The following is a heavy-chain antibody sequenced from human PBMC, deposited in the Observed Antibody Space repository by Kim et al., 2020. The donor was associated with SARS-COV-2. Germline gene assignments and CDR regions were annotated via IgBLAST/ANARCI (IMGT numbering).Heavy chain of an antibody. Sequence: ATGFTGRFVFSWDTSVSTAYLQISSLKAEDTAVYYCARDQESGVRYFDYWGQGTLVTVSS. D-gene: IGHD3-10*01. V-gene: IGHV7-4-1*02. CDR3: ARDQESGVRYFDY. J-gene: IGHJ4*02.